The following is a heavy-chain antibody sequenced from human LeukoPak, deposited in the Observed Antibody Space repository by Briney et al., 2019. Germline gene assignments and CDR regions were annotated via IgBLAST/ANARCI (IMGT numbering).Heavy chain of an antibody. CDR1: GFTFDDYA. V-gene: IGHV3-9*01. D-gene: IGHD3-22*01. CDR3: AKVRHNYYDSSGFDY. Sequence: GGSLRLSCAASGFTFDDYAMHGVRQAPGKGLEGVAGISWNSGSIGYAASVKGRFTISRDNAKNSLYLQMNSLRAEDTALYYCAKVRHNYYDSSGFDYWGQGTMVTVSS. CDR2: ISWNSGSI. J-gene: IGHJ4*02.